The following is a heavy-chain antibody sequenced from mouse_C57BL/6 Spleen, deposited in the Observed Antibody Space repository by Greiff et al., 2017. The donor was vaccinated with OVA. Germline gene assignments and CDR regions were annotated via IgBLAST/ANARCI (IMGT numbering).Heavy chain of an antibody. CDR2: IYPSDSET. Sequence: QVQLQQPGAELVRPGSSVKLSCKASGYTFTSYWMDWVKQRPGQGLEWIGNIYPSDSETHYNQKFKDKATLTVDKSSSTAYMQLSSLTSEDSAVYYCARTSSSNFDVWGTGTTVTVSS. V-gene: IGHV1-61*01. CDR3: ARTSSSNFDV. D-gene: IGHD2-5*01. J-gene: IGHJ1*03. CDR1: GYTFTSYW.